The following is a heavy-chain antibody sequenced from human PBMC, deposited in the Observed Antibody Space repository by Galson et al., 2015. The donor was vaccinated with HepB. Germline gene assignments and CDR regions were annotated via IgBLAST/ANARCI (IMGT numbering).Heavy chain of an antibody. Sequence: SLRLSCAASGFTFRNYGMHWVRQAPGKGLEWVALISYDGSNEYYVDSVKGRFTISRDNSKNTLYLQMNSLRAEDTAVFYCVKDADYYYAMDVWGQGTTVTVS. CDR2: ISYDGSNE. V-gene: IGHV3-30*18. CDR3: VKDADYYYAMDV. J-gene: IGHJ6*02. CDR1: GFTFRNYG.